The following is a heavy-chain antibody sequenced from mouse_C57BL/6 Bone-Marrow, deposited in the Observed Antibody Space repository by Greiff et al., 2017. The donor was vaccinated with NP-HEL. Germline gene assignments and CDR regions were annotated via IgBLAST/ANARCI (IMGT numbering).Heavy chain of an antibody. V-gene: IGHV5-6*02. CDR1: GFTFSSYG. Sequence: EVKLMESGGDLVKPGGSLKLSCAASGFTFSSYGMSWVRQTPDKRLEWVATISSGGSYTYYPDSVKGRFTISRDNAKNTLYLQMSSLKSEDTAMYYCARRPRNWASFAYWGQGTLVTVSA. CDR3: ARRPRNWASFAY. CDR2: ISSGGSYT. D-gene: IGHD4-1*01. J-gene: IGHJ3*01.